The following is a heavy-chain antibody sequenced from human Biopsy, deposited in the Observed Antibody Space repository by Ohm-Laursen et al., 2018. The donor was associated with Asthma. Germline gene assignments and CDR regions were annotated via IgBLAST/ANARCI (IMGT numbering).Heavy chain of an antibody. CDR2: ISVYNGNT. Sequence: ASVKVSCNTSGYTFNSAGITWARQAPGQGLGWMGWISVYNGNTKVAQKLQDRVTMITDTSTSTAYMELRSLRSDDTAVYFCARAVDYSHYYGIDVWGQGTTVTVS. CDR1: GYTFNSAG. V-gene: IGHV1-18*01. D-gene: IGHD3-10*01. J-gene: IGHJ6*02. CDR3: ARAVDYSHYYGIDV.